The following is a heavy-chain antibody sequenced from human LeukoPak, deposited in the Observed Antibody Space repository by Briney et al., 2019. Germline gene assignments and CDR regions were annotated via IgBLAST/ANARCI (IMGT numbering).Heavy chain of an antibody. D-gene: IGHD2-2*01. CDR3: ARVGDYCSSTSCYAGYFDY. Sequence: GSVKVSCKASGYTFTSYGISWVRQAPGQGLEWMGWISAYNGNTNYAQKLQGRVTMTTDTSTSTAYMELRSLRSDDTAVYYCARVGDYCSSTSCYAGYFDYWGQGTLVTVSS. CDR1: GYTFTSYG. CDR2: ISAYNGNT. J-gene: IGHJ4*02. V-gene: IGHV1-18*01.